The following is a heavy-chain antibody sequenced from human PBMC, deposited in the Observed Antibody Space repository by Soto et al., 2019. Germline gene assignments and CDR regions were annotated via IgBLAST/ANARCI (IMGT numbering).Heavy chain of an antibody. CDR2: IYHSGST. V-gene: IGHV4-61*08. Sequence: SETLSLTCAVSGGSVSSEGYYWSWIRQPPGKGLEWIGYIYHSGSTNYNPSLESRVTLLVGPSKNQFSLKLSSVTAADTAIYYCARVGEYCSSSRCYWNYDFCGQGLLVTVS. J-gene: IGHJ4*02. D-gene: IGHD2-2*01. CDR1: GGSVSSEGYY. CDR3: ARVGEYCSSSRCYWNYDF.